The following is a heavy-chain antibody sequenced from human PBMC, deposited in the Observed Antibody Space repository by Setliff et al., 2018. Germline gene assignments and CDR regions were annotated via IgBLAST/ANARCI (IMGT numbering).Heavy chain of an antibody. CDR2: IKEDGSEK. V-gene: IGHV3-7*01. CDR1: GFTFIDYY. CDR3: TRDQDYYGMDV. Sequence: PGGSLRLSCAASGFTFIDYYMNWIRQAPGKGLEWVANIKEDGSEKYYVDSVKGRFTISRDNTKNSLYLQMNSLRGEDTAVYHCTRDQDYYGMDVWGQGTTVTVSS. J-gene: IGHJ6*02.